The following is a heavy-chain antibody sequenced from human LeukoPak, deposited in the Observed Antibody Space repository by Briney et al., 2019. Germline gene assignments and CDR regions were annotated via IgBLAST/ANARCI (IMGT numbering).Heavy chain of an antibody. CDR2: INPNSGDT. V-gene: IGHV1-2*06. CDR3: AGEDNSSGYRPFDI. D-gene: IGHD3-22*01. CDR1: GYTFTGYH. J-gene: IGHJ3*02. Sequence: GASVKVSCKASGYTFTGYHMHWVRQAPGQGLEWMGRINPNSGDTNYAQKFQGRVTMTRDMSMSTAYMELSRLRSDDTAVYYCAGEDNSSGYRPFDIWGQGTMVTVPS.